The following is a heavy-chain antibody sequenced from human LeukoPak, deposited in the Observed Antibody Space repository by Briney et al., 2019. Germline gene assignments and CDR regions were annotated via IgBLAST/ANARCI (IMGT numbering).Heavy chain of an antibody. CDR1: GDSVSNNSAT. V-gene: IGHV6-1*01. J-gene: IGHJ4*02. Sequence: SQTLSLTCAISGDSVSNNSATWTWIRQSPSRGLEWLGRTYYRSKWYTNYALSVISRITLNPDTSENQFSLQLNSVTPEDTAVYYCARGSTTKSHFWGQGTLVTVSS. CDR2: TYYRSKWYT. D-gene: IGHD5/OR15-5a*01. CDR3: ARGSTTKSHF.